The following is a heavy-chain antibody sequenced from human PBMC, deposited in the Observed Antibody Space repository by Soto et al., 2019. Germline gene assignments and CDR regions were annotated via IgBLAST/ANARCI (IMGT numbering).Heavy chain of an antibody. CDR2: IYYSGST. J-gene: IGHJ6*02. CDR3: ARQDIVVVPAAMGEDYYYYGMDV. V-gene: IGHV4-39*01. Sequence: SETLSLTCTVSGGSISSSSYYWGWIRQPPGKGLEWIGSIYYSGSTYYNPSLKSRVTISVDTSKNQFSLKLSSVTAADTAAYYCARQDIVVVPAAMGEDYYYYGMDVWGQGTTVTVSS. CDR1: GGSISSSSYY. D-gene: IGHD2-2*01.